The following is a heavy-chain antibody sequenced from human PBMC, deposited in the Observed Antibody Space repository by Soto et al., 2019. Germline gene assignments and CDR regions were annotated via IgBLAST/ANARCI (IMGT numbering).Heavy chain of an antibody. Sequence: QVQLVQSGAEMKEPGSSVKVSCKTSGGTFSSSAISWLRQAPGQGLEWMGGFIPIFATANYAQKFQGRVTITADESTSTVYMELSSLRSEDTAVYYCARDLSVVATGSLGWGQGTLVTVSS. D-gene: IGHD6-13*01. V-gene: IGHV1-69*12. CDR3: ARDLSVVATGSLG. CDR1: GGTFSSSA. J-gene: IGHJ4*02. CDR2: FIPIFATA.